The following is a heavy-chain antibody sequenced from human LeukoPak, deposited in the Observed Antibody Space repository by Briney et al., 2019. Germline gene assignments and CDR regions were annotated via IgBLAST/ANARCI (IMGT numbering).Heavy chain of an antibody. J-gene: IGHJ3*02. D-gene: IGHD2-15*01. Sequence: ASVKVSCKASEYTFTGYYMHWVRQAPGQGLEWMGWINPNSGGTSYAQKFQGRVTMTRDTSISTAYMELSRLRSDDTAVYYCARDGGTGAFDIWGQGTMVTVSS. CDR2: INPNSGGT. V-gene: IGHV1-2*02. CDR1: EYTFTGYY. CDR3: ARDGGTGAFDI.